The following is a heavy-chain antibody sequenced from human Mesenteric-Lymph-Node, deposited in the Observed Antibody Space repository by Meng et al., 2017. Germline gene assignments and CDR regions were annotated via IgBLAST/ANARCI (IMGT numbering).Heavy chain of an antibody. Sequence: VQLVQSGAEVKKPGASAKVSCKASGYTFTNYAIQWVRQAPGQRLEWMGWINSGNGKTKYSEKFQGRVTITRDTSATTAYMELSSLRSEDMAVYYCARGLWEQSRYYFDSWGQGTLVTVSS. CDR1: GYTFTNYA. J-gene: IGHJ4*02. CDR3: ARGLWEQSRYYFDS. CDR2: INSGNGKT. V-gene: IGHV1-3*01. D-gene: IGHD1-26*01.